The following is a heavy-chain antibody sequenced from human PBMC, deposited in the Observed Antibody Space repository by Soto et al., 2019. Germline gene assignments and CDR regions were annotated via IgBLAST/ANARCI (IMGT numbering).Heavy chain of an antibody. V-gene: IGHV1-18*04. J-gene: IGHJ5*02. Sequence: GASVKVSCKASGYTFTSYAITWVRQAPGQGLEWMGWISGYNGNTKYAQKLQGRVTMTTDKSTSTAYMELSSLRSEDTAVYYCARDLDSSSNWFDPWGQGALVTVSS. CDR3: ARDLDSSSNWFDP. D-gene: IGHD6-6*01. CDR2: ISGYNGNT. CDR1: GYTFTSYA.